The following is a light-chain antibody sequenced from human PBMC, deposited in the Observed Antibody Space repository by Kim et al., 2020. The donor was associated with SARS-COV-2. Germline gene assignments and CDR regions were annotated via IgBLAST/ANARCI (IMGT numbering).Light chain of an antibody. J-gene: IGLJ3*02. V-gene: IGLV4-69*02. CDR2: LDSDGSH. Sequence: QPVLTQSPSASASLGASVKLTCTLSSGHSTSAIAWHQQQPEKGPRYLMNLDSDGSHTKGDGIPDRFSGSSSGAERYLTISSLQSEDEADYYCQTWDTGIRVFGGGTKLTVL. CDR1: SGHSTSA. CDR3: QTWDTGIRV.